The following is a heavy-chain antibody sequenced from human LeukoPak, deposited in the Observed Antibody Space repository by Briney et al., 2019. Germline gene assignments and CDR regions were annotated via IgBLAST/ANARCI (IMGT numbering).Heavy chain of an antibody. CDR3: ARGSPGGYDGSPFDY. J-gene: IGHJ4*02. CDR1: GGSISSSSYY. Sequence: PSETLSLTCTVSGGSISSSSYYWGWIRQPPGKGLEWIGTIYYGGSTYYNPSLKSRVTISVDTSRNQFSLKLSSVTAADTAVYYCARGSPGGYDGSPFDYWGQGTLVTVSS. D-gene: IGHD5-12*01. CDR2: IYYGGST. V-gene: IGHV4-39*01.